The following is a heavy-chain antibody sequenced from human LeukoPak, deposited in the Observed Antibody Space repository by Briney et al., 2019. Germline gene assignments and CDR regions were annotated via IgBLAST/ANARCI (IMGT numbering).Heavy chain of an antibody. J-gene: IGHJ6*01. CDR3: AAIGYCSSTSCYRGLRLYYYGMGV. CDR1: GYTFTSYD. D-gene: IGHD2-2*01. V-gene: IGHV1-8*01. CDR2: MNPNSGNT. Sequence: ASVKVSCKASGYTFTSYDINWVRQATGQGLEWMGWMNPNSGNTGYAQKFQGRVTMTRNTSISTAYMELSSLRSEATAVYYFAAIGYCSSTSCYRGLRLYYYGMGVWRQGTTVTVSS.